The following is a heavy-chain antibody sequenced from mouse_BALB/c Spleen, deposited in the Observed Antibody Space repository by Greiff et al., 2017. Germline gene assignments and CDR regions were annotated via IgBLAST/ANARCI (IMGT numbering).Heavy chain of an antibody. J-gene: IGHJ2*01. Sequence: DVKLVESGGGLVKPGGSLKLSCAASGFTFSSYAMSWVRQTPEKRLEWVASISSGGSTYYPDSVKGRFTISRDNARNILYLQMSSLRSEDTAMYYCAREGLRRSYFDYWGQGTTLTVSS. CDR3: AREGLRRSYFDY. D-gene: IGHD2-4*01. V-gene: IGHV5-6-5*01. CDR2: ISSGGST. CDR1: GFTFSSYA.